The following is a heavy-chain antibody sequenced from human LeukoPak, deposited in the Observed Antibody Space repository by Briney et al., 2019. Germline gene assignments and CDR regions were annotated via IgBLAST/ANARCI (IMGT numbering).Heavy chain of an antibody. D-gene: IGHD6-19*01. V-gene: IGHV4-4*07. Sequence: PSETLSLTCTVSGGPISSYYWSWLRQPAGKGLEWIGRIYTSGSTNYNPSLKSRVTMSVDTPKNQFSLKLSSVTAADTAVYYCARELAAVANYYYYYYMDVWGKGTTVTVSS. CDR1: GGPISSYY. J-gene: IGHJ6*03. CDR3: ARELAAVANYYYYYYMDV. CDR2: IYTSGST.